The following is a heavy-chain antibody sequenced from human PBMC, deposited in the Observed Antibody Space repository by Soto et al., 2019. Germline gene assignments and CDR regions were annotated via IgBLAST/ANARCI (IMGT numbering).Heavy chain of an antibody. V-gene: IGHV1-24*01. CDR3: ATDLLGFDY. D-gene: IGHD2-15*01. CDR2: VDPEDGET. J-gene: IGHJ4*02. Sequence: ASVKVSCNASVYTFTSYDMNWVRQATGKGLEWMGGVDPEDGETIYAQKFQGRVTMTENTSTDTAYMELSSLRSEDTAVYYCATDLLGFDYWGQGTLVTVSS. CDR1: VYTFTSYD.